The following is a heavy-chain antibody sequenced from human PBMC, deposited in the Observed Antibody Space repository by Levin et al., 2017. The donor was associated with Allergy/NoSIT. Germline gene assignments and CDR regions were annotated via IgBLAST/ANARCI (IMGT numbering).Heavy chain of an antibody. CDR1: GGTFSSYA. J-gene: IGHJ3*02. CDR3: ARVPAADWGFDWWDAFDI. Sequence: SVKVSCKASGGTFSSYAISWVRQAPGQGLEWMGGIIPIFGTANYAQKFQGRVTITADKSTSTAYMELSSLRSEDTAVYYCARVPAADWGFDWWDAFDIWGQGTMVTVSS. V-gene: IGHV1-69*06. D-gene: IGHD3-9*01. CDR2: IIPIFGTA.